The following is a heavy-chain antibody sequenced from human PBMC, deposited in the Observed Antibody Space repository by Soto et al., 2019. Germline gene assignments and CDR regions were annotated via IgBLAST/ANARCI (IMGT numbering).Heavy chain of an antibody. J-gene: IGHJ5*02. CDR1: GGSFSVYY. D-gene: IGHD2-2*01. CDR2: INHSGST. CDR3: ARGISVVVPAAHADWFDP. V-gene: IGHV4-34*01. Sequence: SETLSLTCAVYGGSFSVYYWSWIRQPPGKGLEWIGEINHSGSTNYNPSLKSRVTISVDTSKNHFSLKLSSVTAADTAVYYCARGISVVVPAAHADWFDPWGQGTLVTISS.